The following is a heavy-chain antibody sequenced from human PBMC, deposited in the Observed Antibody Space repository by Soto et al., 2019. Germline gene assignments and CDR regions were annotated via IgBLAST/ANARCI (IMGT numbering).Heavy chain of an antibody. CDR1: GFTFSNYA. J-gene: IGHJ4*02. Sequence: EVRLLESGGGLVQPGESLRLSCAASGFTFSNYAMAWVRQAPGKGLEWLSAISDSATDTYYAGSVKGRFTISRDNSENTLYLQMNSLSADDTAVYYCAKEEVGAADYWGQGTLVTVSS. CDR3: AKEEVGAADY. D-gene: IGHD2-15*01. CDR2: ISDSATDT. V-gene: IGHV3-23*01.